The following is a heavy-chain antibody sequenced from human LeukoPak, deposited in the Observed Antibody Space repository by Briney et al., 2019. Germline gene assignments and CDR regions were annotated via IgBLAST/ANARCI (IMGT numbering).Heavy chain of an antibody. J-gene: IGHJ4*02. CDR2: IRTKANNYAT. V-gene: IGHV3-73*01. CDR1: GFTFSASA. Sequence: GGSLRLSCAVSGFTFSASAMHWVRQASGTGLEWVGHIRTKANNYATAYAASVKGRFTISRDDSKNTAFLQMNSLKTEDTAVYYCTGQSKGYWGQGTLVTVSS. CDR3: TGQSKGY.